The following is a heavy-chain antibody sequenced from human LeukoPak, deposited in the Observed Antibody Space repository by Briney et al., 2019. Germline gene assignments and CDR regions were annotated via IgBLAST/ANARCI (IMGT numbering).Heavy chain of an antibody. D-gene: IGHD2-15*01. J-gene: IGHJ4*02. V-gene: IGHV3-53*01. CDR1: GFTVSSNY. Sequence: GGSLRLSCAASGFTVSSNYMSWVRQAPGKGLEWVSVIYSGGSTYYADSVKGRFTISRDNSKNTLYLQMNSLRAEDTAVYYCARAQYCSGGSCYSPLDYWGQGTLVTVSS. CDR3: ARAQYCSGGSCYSPLDY. CDR2: IYSGGST.